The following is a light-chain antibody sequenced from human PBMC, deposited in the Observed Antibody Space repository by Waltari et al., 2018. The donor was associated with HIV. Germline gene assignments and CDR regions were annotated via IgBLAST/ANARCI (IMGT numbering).Light chain of an antibody. J-gene: IGKJ5*01. CDR3: QQRSSWPIT. CDR1: QSVSSF. Sequence: EIVLTQSPATLSLSPGERATLSCRASQSVSSFLAWYQQKPGQAPRLLIYDTSKRATGIPARFSGSGSETDFTLTICSLAPEDFAVYYCQQRSSWPITFGQGTRLEIK. CDR2: DTS. V-gene: IGKV3-11*01.